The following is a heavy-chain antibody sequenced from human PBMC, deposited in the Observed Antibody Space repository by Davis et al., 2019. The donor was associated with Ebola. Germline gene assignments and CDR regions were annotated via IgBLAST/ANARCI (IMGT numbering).Heavy chain of an antibody. V-gene: IGHV4-39*07. CDR1: GGSISSSSYY. Sequence: MPSETLSLTCTVSGGSISSSSYYWGWIRQPPGKGLEGIGSIYYSGSTNYNPSLKSRVTISVDTSKNQFSLKLSSVTAADTAVYYCARAPGWFDPWGQGTLVTVSS. CDR3: ARAPGWFDP. CDR2: IYYSGST. J-gene: IGHJ5*02.